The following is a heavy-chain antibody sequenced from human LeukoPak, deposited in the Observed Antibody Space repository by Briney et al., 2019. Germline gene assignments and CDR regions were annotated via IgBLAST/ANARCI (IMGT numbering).Heavy chain of an antibody. V-gene: IGHV4-34*01. D-gene: IGHD5-18*01. Sequence: PSETLSLTCAVYGGSFSGYYWSWIRPPPGKGLEWIGEINHSGSTNYNPSLKSRVTISVDTSKNQFSLKLSSVTAADTAVYYCADRRRYSYGLDYWGQGTLVTVSS. CDR3: ADRRRYSYGLDY. J-gene: IGHJ4*02. CDR2: INHSGST. CDR1: GGSFSGYY.